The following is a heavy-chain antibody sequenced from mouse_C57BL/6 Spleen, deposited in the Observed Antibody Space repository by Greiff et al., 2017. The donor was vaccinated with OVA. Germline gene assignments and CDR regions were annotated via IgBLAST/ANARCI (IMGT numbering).Heavy chain of an antibody. Sequence: QVQLKESGAELVRPGASVKLSCKASGYTFTDYYINWVKQRPGQGLEWIARIYPGSGNTYYNEKFKGKATLTAEKSSSTAYMQLSSLTSEDSAVYFCARENGGTVYFDYWGQGTTLTVSS. CDR1: GYTFTDYY. J-gene: IGHJ2*01. V-gene: IGHV1-76*01. CDR2: IYPGSGNT. CDR3: ARENGGTVYFDY. D-gene: IGHD4-1*01.